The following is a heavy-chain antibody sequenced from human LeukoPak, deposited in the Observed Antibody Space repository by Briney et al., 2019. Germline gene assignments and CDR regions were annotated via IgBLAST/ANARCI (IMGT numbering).Heavy chain of an antibody. CDR3: VRAAVVVLATMFDY. D-gene: IGHD2-15*01. V-gene: IGHV6-1*01. J-gene: IGHJ4*02. CDR2: TYHRSKWFN. Sequence: SETLSLTCAISGDSVSSNSVAWNWFRQSPSRGLEWLARTYHRSKWFNEYAFSVKSRLTIYPDTSNNQFSLVLNSVTPEDTAVYYCVRAAVVVLATMFDYWGQGTLVTVSS. CDR1: GDSVSSNSVA.